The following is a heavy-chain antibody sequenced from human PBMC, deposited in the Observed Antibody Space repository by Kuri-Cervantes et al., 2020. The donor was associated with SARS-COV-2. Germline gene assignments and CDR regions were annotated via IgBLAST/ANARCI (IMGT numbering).Heavy chain of an antibody. D-gene: IGHD2-2*01. V-gene: IGHV4-59*12. CDR1: GGSISSYY. CDR3: ARSKERRYCSSTSCSGGTDY. Sequence: SETLSLTCTVSGGSISSYYWSWIRQPPGKGLECIGYIYYSGSTNYNPSLKSRVTISVDTSKNQYTLKLSSVTAADTAVYYCARSKERRYCSSTSCSGGTDYWGQGTLVTVSS. CDR2: IYYSGST. J-gene: IGHJ4*02.